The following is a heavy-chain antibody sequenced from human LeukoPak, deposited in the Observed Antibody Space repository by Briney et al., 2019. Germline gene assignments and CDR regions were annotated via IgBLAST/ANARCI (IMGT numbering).Heavy chain of an antibody. J-gene: IGHJ3*02. CDR2: INHSGST. CDR1: EFSFSSYW. V-gene: IGHV4-34*01. CDR3: ARVRGYVWGSYRFPDAFDI. Sequence: GSLRLSCAASEFSFSSYWMSWVRQAPGKGLEWTGEINHSGSTNYNPSLKSRVTISVDMSKNQFSLKLSSVTAADTAVYYYARVRGYVWGSYRFPDAFDIWGQGTMVTVSS. D-gene: IGHD3-16*02.